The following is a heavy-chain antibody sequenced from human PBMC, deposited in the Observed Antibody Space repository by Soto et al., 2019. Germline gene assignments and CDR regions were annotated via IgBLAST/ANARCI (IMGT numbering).Heavy chain of an antibody. D-gene: IGHD3-10*01. CDR3: AKYLRALLWFGDDAFDI. Sequence: GGSLRVSWAAAGFTFSSYGRSWVRQAPGKGLEWVSAISGSGGSTYYADSVKGRFTISRDNSKNTLYLQMNSLRAEDTAVYYCAKYLRALLWFGDDAFDIWGQGTMVTVSS. CDR2: ISGSGGST. V-gene: IGHV3-23*01. J-gene: IGHJ3*02. CDR1: GFTFSSYG.